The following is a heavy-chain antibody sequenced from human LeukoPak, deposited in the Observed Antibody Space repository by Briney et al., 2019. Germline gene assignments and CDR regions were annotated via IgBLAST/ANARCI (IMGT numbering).Heavy chain of an antibody. V-gene: IGHV1-18*01. Sequence: ASVKVSCKASGYTFTSYGISWVRQAPGQGLEWMGWISAYNGNTNYAQKLQGRVTMTTDTSTSTAYMELSSLRSEDTAVYYCARGVGYSGTSYYYYYMDVWGKGTTVTVSS. CDR3: ARGVGYSGTSYYYYYMDV. CDR1: GYTFTSYG. D-gene: IGHD3-10*01. J-gene: IGHJ6*03. CDR2: ISAYNGNT.